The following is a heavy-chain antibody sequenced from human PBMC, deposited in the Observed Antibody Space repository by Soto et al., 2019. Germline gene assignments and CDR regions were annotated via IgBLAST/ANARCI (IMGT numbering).Heavy chain of an antibody. Sequence: QMQLVQSGPEVKKPGTSVKVSCKASGFTFTSSAVQWVRQARGQRLEWIGWIVVGSGNTNYAQKFQERVTITRDMSTRTAYMELSSLRSEDTAVYYCAAELSYDILTGYFDYWGQGTLVTVSS. V-gene: IGHV1-58*01. J-gene: IGHJ4*02. D-gene: IGHD3-9*01. CDR3: AAELSYDILTGYFDY. CDR2: IVVGSGNT. CDR1: GFTFTSSA.